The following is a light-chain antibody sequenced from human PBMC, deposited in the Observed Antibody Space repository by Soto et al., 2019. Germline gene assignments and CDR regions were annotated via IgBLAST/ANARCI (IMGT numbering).Light chain of an antibody. J-gene: IGLJ1*01. CDR1: SSDVGAYNY. Sequence: QSVLTQPASVSGSPGQSITISCTGTSSDVGAYNYDSWYQQYPGEAPKVIIYDVSHRPAGVSNRFSGSKSGNTASLTISGLQTQHVADYYCSSYTSATTYVFGTGTKVTVL. V-gene: IGLV2-14*01. CDR2: DVS. CDR3: SSYTSATTYV.